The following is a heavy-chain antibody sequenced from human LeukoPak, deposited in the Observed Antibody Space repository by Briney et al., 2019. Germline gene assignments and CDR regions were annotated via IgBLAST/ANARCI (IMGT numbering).Heavy chain of an antibody. Sequence: GGSLRLSCAASGFTFSDYYMSWIRQAPGKGLEWVSHISSSGSTIYYADSVKGRFTISRDNAKNSLYLQMNSLRAEDTAVYYCARDGMGDPYYYYYGMDVWGQGTTVTVSS. J-gene: IGHJ6*02. CDR1: GFTFSDYY. V-gene: IGHV3-11*01. CDR3: ARDGMGDPYYYYYGMDV. D-gene: IGHD1-1*01. CDR2: ISSSGSTI.